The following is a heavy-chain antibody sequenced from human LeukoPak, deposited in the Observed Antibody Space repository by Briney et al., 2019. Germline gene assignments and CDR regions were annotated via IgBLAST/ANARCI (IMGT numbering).Heavy chain of an antibody. CDR3: ARDQAIAAAGTTWGFDY. CDR2: ISSSSSTI. CDR1: GFTFSSYS. J-gene: IGHJ4*02. Sequence: PGGSLRLSCAASGFTFSSYSMNWVRQAPGKGLEWVSYISSSSSTIYYADSVKGRFTISRDNAKNSLYLQMNSLRAEDTAVYYCARDQAIAAAGTTWGFDYWGQGTLVTVSS. D-gene: IGHD6-13*01. V-gene: IGHV3-48*01.